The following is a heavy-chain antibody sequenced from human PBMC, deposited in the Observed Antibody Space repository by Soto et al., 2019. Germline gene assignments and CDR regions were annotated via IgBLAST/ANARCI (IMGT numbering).Heavy chain of an antibody. V-gene: IGHV3-48*01. CDR2: ISSSSTI. CDR1: GFTFSSYS. D-gene: IGHD5-12*01. Sequence: PGGSLRLSCAASGFTFSSYSMNWVRQAPGKGLEWVSYISSSSTIYYADSVKGRFTISRDNAKNSLYLQMNSLRAEDTAVYYCARVNSGHVSFDPWGQGTLVTVSS. J-gene: IGHJ5*02. CDR3: ARVNSGHVSFDP.